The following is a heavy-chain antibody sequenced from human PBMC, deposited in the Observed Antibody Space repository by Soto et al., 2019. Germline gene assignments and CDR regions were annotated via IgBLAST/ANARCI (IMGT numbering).Heavy chain of an antibody. Sequence: QVQLVQSGAEVKKPGSSVKVSCKASGGTFSSYAISWVRQAPGQGLEWMGGIIPIFGTANYAQKFQGRVTITADESTGRGYMELSSLRFEDTAVYYCAGDGRSYPYDYGMDVWGQGTTVTVSS. CDR1: GGTFSSYA. V-gene: IGHV1-69*01. J-gene: IGHJ6*02. CDR2: IIPIFGTA. D-gene: IGHD1-26*01. CDR3: AGDGRSYPYDYGMDV.